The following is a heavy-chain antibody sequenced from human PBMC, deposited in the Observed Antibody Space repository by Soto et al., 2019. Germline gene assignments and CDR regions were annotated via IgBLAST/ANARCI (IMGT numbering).Heavy chain of an antibody. CDR2: IYRTGST. V-gene: IGHV4-4*02. CDR3: ASRDPGTSVDY. CDR1: GGSFTSNNW. Sequence: SETLSLTCAVSGGSFTSNNWWTWVRQPPGQGLEWIGEIYRTGSTNYNPSLKSRVTISLDKSENQFSLKVTSLTAADTAVYYCASRDPGTSVDYWGLGTLVTVSS. J-gene: IGHJ4*02. D-gene: IGHD1-7*01.